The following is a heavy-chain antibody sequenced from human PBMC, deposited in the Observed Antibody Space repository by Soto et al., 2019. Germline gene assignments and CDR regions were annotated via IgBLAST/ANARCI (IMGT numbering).Heavy chain of an antibody. CDR3: ARDTPGVVQAAHYGMDV. V-gene: IGHV1-18*01. CDR1: GYTFTSYG. D-gene: IGHD2-2*01. Sequence: QVQLVQSGAEVKKPGASVKVSCKASGYTFTSYGISWVRQAPGQGLEWMGWISAYNGNTNYAQKLQGRDTMTTDTSTSTAYMELRRLRSDDTAVYYWARDTPGVVQAAHYGMDVWGQETTVTVSS. CDR2: ISAYNGNT. J-gene: IGHJ6*02.